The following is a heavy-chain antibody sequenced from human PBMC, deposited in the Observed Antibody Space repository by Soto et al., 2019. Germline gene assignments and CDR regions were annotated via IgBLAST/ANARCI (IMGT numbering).Heavy chain of an antibody. CDR3: ARHRYSYGVYYFDY. D-gene: IGHD5-18*01. V-gene: IGHV4-59*08. Sequence: PSETLSLTCIVSGSSISNYYWSWIRQPPGKGLEWIGYIYYSGSTNYNPSLTSRVTISVDTSKNQFSLKLSSVTAADTAVYYCARHRYSYGVYYFDYWGQGTLVTVSS. CDR1: GSSISNYY. J-gene: IGHJ4*02. CDR2: IYYSGST.